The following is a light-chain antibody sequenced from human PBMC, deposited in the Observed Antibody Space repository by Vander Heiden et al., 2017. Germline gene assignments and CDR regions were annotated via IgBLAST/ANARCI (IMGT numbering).Light chain of an antibody. CDR3: QQYGSSPPYT. CDR2: GAS. Sequence: EIVLTQSPRTLSLSPGERATLSCRASQSVSSSYLAWYQQKPGQAPRLLIYGASSRATGIPDRFSGSGYGTDFTLTISRREPEDFAVYYCQQYGSSPPYTFGQGTKLEIK. J-gene: IGKJ2*01. V-gene: IGKV3-20*01. CDR1: QSVSSSY.